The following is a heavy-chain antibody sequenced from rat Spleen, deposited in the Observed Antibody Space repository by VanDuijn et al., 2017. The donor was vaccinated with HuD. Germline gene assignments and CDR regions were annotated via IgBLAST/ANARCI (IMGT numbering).Heavy chain of an antibody. Sequence: QVQLKESGPGLVQPSQTLSLTCTVSGFSLTSYHVHWIRQPPGKGLEWMGVMWTNGGTDYNSAIKSRLSISRDTSKSQVFLKMNSLQTEDTAMYFCARNRYNYDWYFDFWGPGTMVTVSS. J-gene: IGHJ1*01. D-gene: IGHD1-5*01. V-gene: IGHV2-47*01. CDR2: MWTNGGT. CDR1: GFSLTSYH. CDR3: ARNRYNYDWYFDF.